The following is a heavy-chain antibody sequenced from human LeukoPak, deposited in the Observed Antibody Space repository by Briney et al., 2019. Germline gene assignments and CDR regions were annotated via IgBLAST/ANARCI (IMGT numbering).Heavy chain of an antibody. D-gene: IGHD3-22*01. J-gene: IGHJ5*02. Sequence: GGSLRLSCAASGFTFSSYEMNWVRQAPGKGLEWVSYISSSDSTIYYADSVKGRFTISRDNAKNSMYLQMNSLRAEDTAVYYCARDLGRYYDTSDNWFDPWGQGTLVTVSS. CDR3: ARDLGRYYDTSDNWFDP. V-gene: IGHV3-48*03. CDR1: GFTFSSYE. CDR2: ISSSDSTI.